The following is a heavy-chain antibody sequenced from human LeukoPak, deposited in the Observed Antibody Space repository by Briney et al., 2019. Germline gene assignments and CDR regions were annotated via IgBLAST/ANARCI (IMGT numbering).Heavy chain of an antibody. CDR1: GYTFTGYY. CDR3: ARRTLDSSGYYCVDAFDI. CDR2: INPNSGGT. D-gene: IGHD3-22*01. V-gene: IGHV1-2*02. Sequence: SVTVSCKASGYTFTGYYMHWVRQAPGQGLEWMGWINPNSGGTNYAQKFQGRVTMTRDTSISTAYMELSRLRSDDTAVYYCARRTLDSSGYYCVDAFDIWGQGTMVTVSS. J-gene: IGHJ3*02.